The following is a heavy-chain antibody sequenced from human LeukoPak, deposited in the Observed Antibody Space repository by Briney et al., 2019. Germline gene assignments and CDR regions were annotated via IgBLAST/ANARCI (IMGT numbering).Heavy chain of an antibody. J-gene: IGHJ4*02. CDR1: GFTFSSYA. Sequence: GGSLRLSCAASGFTFSSYAMSWVRQAPGKGLEWVSAISGSGGSTYYADSVKGRFTISRDNSKNTLYLQMNSLRAEDTAVYYCAKAPRCYYDSSGYPYYFDYWGRGTLVTVSS. CDR2: ISGSGGST. V-gene: IGHV3-23*01. D-gene: IGHD3-22*01. CDR3: AKAPRCYYDSSGYPYYFDY.